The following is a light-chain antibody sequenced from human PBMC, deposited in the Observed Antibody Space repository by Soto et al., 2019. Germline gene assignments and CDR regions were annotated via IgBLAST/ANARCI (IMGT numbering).Light chain of an antibody. CDR1: QDISNY. CDR3: QQYDNLPFT. V-gene: IGKV1-33*01. Sequence: DLQMTQSPSSLSASVGDRVTITCQASQDISNYLNWYQQKPGKAPKLLIYDASNLETGVPSRFSGSGSGTDFTFTISNLQPEDIATYYCQQYDNLPFTFGPGTTVDIK. J-gene: IGKJ3*01. CDR2: DAS.